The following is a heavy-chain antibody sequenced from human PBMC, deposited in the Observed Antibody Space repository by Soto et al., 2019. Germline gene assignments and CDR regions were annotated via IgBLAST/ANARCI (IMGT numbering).Heavy chain of an antibody. CDR1: GGSFSGYY. Sequence: SETLSLTRAVYGGSFSGYYWSWIRQPPGKGLEWIGEINHSGSTNYNPSLKSRVTISVDTSKNQFSLKLSSVTAADTAVYYCARGINWGFDYWGQGTLVTVSS. CDR3: ARGINWGFDY. D-gene: IGHD7-27*01. V-gene: IGHV4-34*01. J-gene: IGHJ4*02. CDR2: INHSGST.